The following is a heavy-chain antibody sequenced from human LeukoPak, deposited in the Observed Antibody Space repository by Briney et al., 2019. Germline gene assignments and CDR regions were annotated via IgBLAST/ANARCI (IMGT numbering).Heavy chain of an antibody. Sequence: SETLSLTCAVYGGSFSGYYWSWIRQPPGKGLEWIGEIHPSGSTHYNPSLNSRVTILGDTSKNQFSLKLSSVAAADTAVYYCTRGQDRAKQGYWGQGVLVTVSS. J-gene: IGHJ4*02. CDR3: TRGQDRAKQGY. CDR2: IHPSGST. V-gene: IGHV4-34*01. D-gene: IGHD5-18*01. CDR1: GGSFSGYY.